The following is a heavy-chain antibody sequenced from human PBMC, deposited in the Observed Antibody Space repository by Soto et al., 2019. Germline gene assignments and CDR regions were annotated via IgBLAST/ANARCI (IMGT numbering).Heavy chain of an antibody. CDR2: ISSSSSYT. CDR3: ARDSRSRGDYLYYFDY. D-gene: IGHD4-17*01. Sequence: GGSLRLSCAASGFTFSDYYMSWIRQAPGKGLEWVSYISSSSSYTNYADSVKGRFTISRDNAKNSLYLQMNSLRAEDTAVYYCARDSRSRGDYLYYFDYWGQGTLVTVSS. J-gene: IGHJ4*02. CDR1: GFTFSDYY. V-gene: IGHV3-11*06.